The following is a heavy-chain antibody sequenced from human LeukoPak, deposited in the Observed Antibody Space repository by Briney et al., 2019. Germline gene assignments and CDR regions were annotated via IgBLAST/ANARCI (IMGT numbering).Heavy chain of an antibody. J-gene: IGHJ4*02. CDR3: AIQFCSSTTCPSNSRGG. Sequence: PGGSLRLSCAASGFIFSNYAMSWVRQAPGKGLEWVSAIRGNGDSTYYADSVKGRFTISRDNSENTLYLQINSLRAEDTAVYYCAIQFCSSTTCPSNSRGGWGQGILVTVSS. CDR1: GFIFSNYA. D-gene: IGHD2-2*01. V-gene: IGHV3-23*01. CDR2: IRGNGDST.